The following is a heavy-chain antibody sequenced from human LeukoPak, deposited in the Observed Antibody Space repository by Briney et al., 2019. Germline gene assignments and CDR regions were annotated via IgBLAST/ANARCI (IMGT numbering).Heavy chain of an antibody. J-gene: IGHJ6*02. V-gene: IGHV4-34*01. CDR3: ARLLGSGWYNYYGMDV. CDR2: INHSGST. Sequence: SETLSLTCAVYGGSFSGYYWSWIRQPPGKGLEWIGEINHSGSTNYNPSLKSRVTISVDTSKNQFSLKLSSVTAADTAVYYCARLLGSGWYNYYGMDVWGQGTMVTVSS. CDR1: GGSFSGYY. D-gene: IGHD6-19*01.